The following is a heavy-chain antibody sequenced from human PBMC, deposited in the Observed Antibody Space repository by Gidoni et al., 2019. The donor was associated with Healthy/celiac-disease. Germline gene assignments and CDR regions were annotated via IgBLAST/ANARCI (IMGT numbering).Heavy chain of an antibody. V-gene: IGHV3-15*01. J-gene: IGHJ4*02. CDR2: IKSKTDGGTT. CDR3: TRIAANWVY. CDR1: GLTFNKAW. Sequence: EVQLVESGGGLVKPGGSLRLSCAASGLTFNKAWMNWVRQAPGKGLEWVGRIKSKTDGGTTDYAAPVKGRFTISRDDSKKTLYLQMNSLKTEDSAVYYCTRIAANWVYWGQGTLVTVSS. D-gene: IGHD7-27*01.